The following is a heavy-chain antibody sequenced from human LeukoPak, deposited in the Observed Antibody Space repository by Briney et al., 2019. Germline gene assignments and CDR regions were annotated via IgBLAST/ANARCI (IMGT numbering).Heavy chain of an antibody. CDR3: ARDYGGATNPPFDY. Sequence: SETLSLTCTVSGGSISSSSYYWGWIRQPPGKGLEWIGSIYYSGSTYYNPSLKSRVTISVDTSKNQFSLKLSSVTAADTAVYYCARDYGGATNPPFDYWGQGTLVTVSS. CDR2: IYYSGST. J-gene: IGHJ4*02. CDR1: GGSISSSSYY. D-gene: IGHD1-26*01. V-gene: IGHV4-39*07.